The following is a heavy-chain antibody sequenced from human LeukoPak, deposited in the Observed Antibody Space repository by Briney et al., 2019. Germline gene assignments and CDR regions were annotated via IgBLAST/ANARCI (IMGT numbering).Heavy chain of an antibody. D-gene: IGHD5-24*01. CDR3: ARGRVATITPFDY. Sequence: PSETLSLTCTVSGGSISSSSYYWGWIRQPPGKGLEWIGSIYYSGSTYYNPSLKSRVTISVDTSKNQFSLKLSSVTAADTAVYYCARGRVATITPFDYWGQGTLVTVSS. V-gene: IGHV4-39*01. CDR2: IYYSGST. CDR1: GGSISSSSYY. J-gene: IGHJ4*02.